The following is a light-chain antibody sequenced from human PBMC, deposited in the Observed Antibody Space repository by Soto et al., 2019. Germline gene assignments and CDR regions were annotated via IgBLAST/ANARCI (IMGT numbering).Light chain of an antibody. Sequence: EIVLTQSPGTLSLSPGERATLSCRASQSVSSSYLAWYQQRPGQAPRLLIYVASSRATGIPDRFSGSGSGTDFTLTISRLEPEDFVVYYCQQYSSLPHTCGQGTKLDVK. J-gene: IGKJ2*01. V-gene: IGKV3-20*01. CDR1: QSVSSSY. CDR3: QQYSSLPHT. CDR2: VAS.